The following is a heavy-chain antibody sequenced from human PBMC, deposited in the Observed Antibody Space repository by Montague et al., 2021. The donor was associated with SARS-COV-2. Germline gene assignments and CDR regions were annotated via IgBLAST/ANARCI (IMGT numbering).Heavy chain of an antibody. J-gene: IGHJ3*01. D-gene: IGHD3-22*01. CDR2: IYYTGST. Sequence: SETLSLTCSVSGVSVNNYYWAWIRQTPEKGLEWIGYIYYTGSTNYNPSLRNRITISIDTSANRFSLKLRSVTPADTAVYYCVRDFYDTSDYFQGTFDVWGHGTVVSVSS. V-gene: IGHV4-59*02. CDR3: VRDFYDTSDYFQGTFDV. CDR1: GVSVNNYY.